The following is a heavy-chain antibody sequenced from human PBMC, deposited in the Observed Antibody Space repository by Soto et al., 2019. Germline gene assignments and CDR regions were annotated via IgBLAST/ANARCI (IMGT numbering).Heavy chain of an antibody. D-gene: IGHD1-26*01. CDR3: ANVGSYYEVDDFDI. J-gene: IGHJ3*02. CDR1: GFTFDDYA. CDR2: ISWNSVSM. Sequence: EVQLVESGGGLVQPGRSLRLSCAASGFTFDDYAMHLVRQAPGKGLEWVSGISWNSVSMVYADSVKGRFTVSRDNAKNSMYLQMNSLRPEDTAMYYCANVGSYYEVDDFDIWGQGTMVTVSS. V-gene: IGHV3-9*01.